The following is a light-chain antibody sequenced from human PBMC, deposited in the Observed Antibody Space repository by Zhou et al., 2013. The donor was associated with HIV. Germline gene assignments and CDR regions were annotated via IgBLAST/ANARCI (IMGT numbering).Light chain of an antibody. CDR1: RNVYNNY. Sequence: DIVLTQSPGTLSLSPGQRATLSCRASRNVYNNYLAWYQQKPGQAPRLLINVASSRATGIPDRFSGSGSGTDFTLTISRLEPEDFAVYYCQQYGSSPWTFGQGTKVEIK. J-gene: IGKJ1*01. CDR2: VAS. V-gene: IGKV3-20*01. CDR3: QQYGSSPWT.